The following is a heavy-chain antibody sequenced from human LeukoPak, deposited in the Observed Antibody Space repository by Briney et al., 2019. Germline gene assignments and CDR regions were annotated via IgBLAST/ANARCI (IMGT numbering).Heavy chain of an antibody. CDR3: ARSPFLTGRIDY. CDR2: IYYSGST. V-gene: IGHV4-59*01. D-gene: IGHD3-9*01. CDR1: GGSISSYY. J-gene: IGHJ4*02. Sequence: PSETLSLTCTVSGGSISSYYWSWIRQPPGEGLEWIGYIYYSGSTNYNPSLKSRVTISVDTSKNQFSLKLSSVTAADTAVYYCARSPFLTGRIDYWGQGTLVTVSS.